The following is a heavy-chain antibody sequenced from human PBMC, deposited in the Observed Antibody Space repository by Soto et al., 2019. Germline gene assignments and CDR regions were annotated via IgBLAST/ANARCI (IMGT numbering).Heavy chain of an antibody. V-gene: IGHV4-61*01. CDR2: IYYSGST. D-gene: IGHD1-1*01. Sequence: QVQLQESGPGLVKPSETLSLTCTVSGGSVSSGSYYWSWIRQPPGKGLEWIGYIYYSGSTNYNPSLKSRVNISVDTSKNQFSLKMSSVTAADTAVYYCAKGAYMYGTYYFDYWGQGTLVTVSS. CDR3: AKGAYMYGTYYFDY. CDR1: GGSVSSGSYY. J-gene: IGHJ4*02.